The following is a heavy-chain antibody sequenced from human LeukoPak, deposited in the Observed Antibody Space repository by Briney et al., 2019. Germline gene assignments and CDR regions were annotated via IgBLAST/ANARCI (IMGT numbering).Heavy chain of an antibody. D-gene: IGHD3-10*01. CDR3: ARVDLYYGSESRGFDF. V-gene: IGHV1-18*01. CDR2: LSDYKDNT. CDR1: GYNFKNSD. J-gene: IGHJ4*02. Sequence: ASVKVSCKPSGYNFKNSDISWVPDVPGQGLEWLGWLSDYKDNTIYTQSLRERGTMTADASTSTAYMELGSLTSVDTAVYYCARVDLYYGSESRGFDFWGQGTLVTVSS.